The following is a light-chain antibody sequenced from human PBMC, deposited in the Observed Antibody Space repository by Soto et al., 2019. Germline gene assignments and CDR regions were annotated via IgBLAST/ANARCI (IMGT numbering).Light chain of an antibody. CDR1: SSNIGAGYE. CDR3: YSYDSSLSGYV. CDR2: ENN. J-gene: IGLJ1*01. V-gene: IGLV1-40*01. Sequence: QSVLTQPPSVSEAPGQRVTISCTGSSSNIGAGYEAHWYQQVPGTAPKLLIYENNNRPSGVPDRFSGSKSGTSASLAITGLLAEDEADYYCYSYDSSLSGYVFGTGTKLTVL.